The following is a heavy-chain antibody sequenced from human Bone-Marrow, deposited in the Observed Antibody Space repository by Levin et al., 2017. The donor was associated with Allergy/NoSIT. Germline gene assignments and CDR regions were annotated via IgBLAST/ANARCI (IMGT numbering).Heavy chain of an antibody. Sequence: ASVKVSCKASGGTFSSYAISWVRQAPGQGLEWMGGIIPIFGTANYAQKFQGRVTITADESTSTAYMELSSLRSEDTAVYYCARRVVVAATPGSADEYWYFDLWGRGTLVTVSS. J-gene: IGHJ2*01. CDR3: ARRVVVAATPGSADEYWYFDL. D-gene: IGHD2-15*01. V-gene: IGHV1-69*13. CDR2: IIPIFGTA. CDR1: GGTFSSYA.